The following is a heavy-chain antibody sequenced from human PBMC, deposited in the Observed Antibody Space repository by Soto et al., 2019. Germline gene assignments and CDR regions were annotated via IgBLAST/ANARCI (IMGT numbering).Heavy chain of an antibody. CDR2: TYYRSKWYN. Sequence: SHTLSLTCAISGDSVSSNSAALNWIRQSPSRGLEWLGRTYYRSKWYNDYAVSVKSRITINPDTSKNQFSLQLNSVTPEDTAVYYCARESHRYYYGMDVWGQGTTVTVSS. V-gene: IGHV6-1*01. J-gene: IGHJ6*02. CDR3: ARESHRYYYGMDV. CDR1: GDSVSSNSAA.